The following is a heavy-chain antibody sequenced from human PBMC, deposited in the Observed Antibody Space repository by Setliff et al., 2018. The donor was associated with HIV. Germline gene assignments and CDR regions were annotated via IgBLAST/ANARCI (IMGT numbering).Heavy chain of an antibody. J-gene: IGHJ4*02. CDR1: GFIFDDYA. CDR2: ISWNGDSI. V-gene: IGHV3-9*03. CDR3: ARAQGIQIWLRYFDY. Sequence: GGSLRLSCAASGFIFDDYAMHWVRQAPGKGLEWVSGISWNGDSIAYAGSVKGRFTISRDNAKNSLYLQMNSLRAEDMALYYCARAQGIQIWLRYFDYWGQGTLVTVSS. D-gene: IGHD5-18*01.